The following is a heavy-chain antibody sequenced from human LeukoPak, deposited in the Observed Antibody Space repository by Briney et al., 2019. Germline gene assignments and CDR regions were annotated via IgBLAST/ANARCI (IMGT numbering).Heavy chain of an antibody. CDR3: ARADRLLWFGELKDY. CDR2: ISAYNGNT. Sequence: GASVKVSCKASGYTFTSYGISWVRQAPGQGLEWMGWISAYNGNTNYAQKLQGRVTMTTDTSTSTAYMELGSLRSDDTAVYYCARADRLLWFGELKDYWGQGTLVTVSS. D-gene: IGHD3-10*01. V-gene: IGHV1-18*01. J-gene: IGHJ4*02. CDR1: GYTFTSYG.